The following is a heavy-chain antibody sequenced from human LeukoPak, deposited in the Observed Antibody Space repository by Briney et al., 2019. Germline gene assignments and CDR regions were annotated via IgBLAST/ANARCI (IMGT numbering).Heavy chain of an antibody. CDR2: IYYSGST. CDR3: ARVANVLANAFDI. J-gene: IGHJ3*02. Sequence: SETLSLTCTVSGGSISSGGYYWSWVRQHPGKGLGWIGYIYYSGSTYYNPSLKSRVTISVDTSKNQFSLKLSSVTAADTAVYYCARVANVLANAFDIWGQGTMVTVSS. CDR1: GGSISSGGYY. V-gene: IGHV4-31*03. D-gene: IGHD5-12*01.